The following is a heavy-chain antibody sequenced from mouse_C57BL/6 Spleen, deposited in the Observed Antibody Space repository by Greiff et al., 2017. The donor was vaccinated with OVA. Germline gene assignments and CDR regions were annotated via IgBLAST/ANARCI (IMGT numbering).Heavy chain of an antibody. D-gene: IGHD1-1*01. V-gene: IGHV7-3*01. Sequence: EVKLMESGGGLVQPGGSLSLSCAASGFTFTDYYMSWVRQPPGKALEWLGFIRNKANGYTTEYSASLKGRFTISRDNSQSILYLQMNALRAEDSATYYCARSPYYYGSSGFDYWGQGTTLTVSS. CDR3: ARSPYYYGSSGFDY. CDR1: GFTFTDYY. J-gene: IGHJ2*01. CDR2: IRNKANGYTT.